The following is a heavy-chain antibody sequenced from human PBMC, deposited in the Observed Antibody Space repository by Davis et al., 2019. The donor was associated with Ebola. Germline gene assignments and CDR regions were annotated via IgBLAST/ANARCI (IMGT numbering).Heavy chain of an antibody. CDR3: ARRVTRSYWYFDL. CDR2: INANTGGT. V-gene: IGHV1-2*04. J-gene: IGHJ2*01. CDR1: GYTFTGYY. D-gene: IGHD4-11*01. Sequence: AASVKVSCKASGYTFTGYYLHWLRLAPGQGLEWMGWINANTGGTRYAQKFQGWVTLTRDTSISTAYMELYRLRSDDTAVYYCARRVTRSYWYFDLWGRGTLVTVSS.